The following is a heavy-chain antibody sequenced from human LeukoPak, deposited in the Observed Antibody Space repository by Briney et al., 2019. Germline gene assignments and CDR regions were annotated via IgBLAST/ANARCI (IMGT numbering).Heavy chain of an antibody. Sequence: ASVKVSCKASGYTFTGYYMRWVRQAPGQGLEWMGRINPNSGGTNYAQKFQGRVTMTRDTSISTAYMELSRLRSDDTAVYYCARDLRYYGSGSYRYWGQGTLVTVSS. J-gene: IGHJ4*02. CDR1: GYTFTGYY. CDR3: ARDLRYYGSGSYRY. CDR2: INPNSGGT. D-gene: IGHD3-10*01. V-gene: IGHV1-2*06.